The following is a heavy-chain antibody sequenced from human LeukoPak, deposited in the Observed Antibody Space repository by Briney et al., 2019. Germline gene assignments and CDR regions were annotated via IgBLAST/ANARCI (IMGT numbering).Heavy chain of an antibody. V-gene: IGHV1-2*04. D-gene: IGHD6-13*01. CDR1: GYTFTGYY. J-gene: IGHJ4*02. CDR2: INPNSGGT. Sequence: ASVKVSCKASGYTFTGYYMHWVRQAPGQGLEWMGWINPNSGGTKYAQKFQGWVTMTRDTSISTAYMELSRLRSDDTAVYYCARQGYSSSWYEYYFDYWGQGTLVTVSS. CDR3: ARQGYSSSWYEYYFDY.